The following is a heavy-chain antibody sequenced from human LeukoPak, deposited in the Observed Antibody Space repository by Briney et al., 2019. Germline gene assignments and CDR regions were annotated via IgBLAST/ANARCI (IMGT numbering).Heavy chain of an antibody. CDR1: GGSFSGYY. J-gene: IGHJ3*02. CDR3: ARRYDILTGGTDAFDI. CDR2: INHSGST. Sequence: SETLSLTCAVYGGSFSGYYWSWIRQPPGKGLEWIGEINHSGSTYYNPSLKSRVTISVDTSKNQFSLRLSSVTAADTAVYYCARRYDILTGGTDAFDIWGQGTMVTVSS. V-gene: IGHV4-34*01. D-gene: IGHD3-9*01.